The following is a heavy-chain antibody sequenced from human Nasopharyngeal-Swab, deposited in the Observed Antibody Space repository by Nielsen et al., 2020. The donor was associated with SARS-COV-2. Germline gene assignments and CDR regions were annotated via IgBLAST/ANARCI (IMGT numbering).Heavy chain of an antibody. D-gene: IGHD6-19*01. CDR3: ARDRTIAVAGLDSAGEFDY. Sequence: GGSLRLSCAASGFTFSSYGMHWVRQAPGKGLEWVAVISYDGSNKYYADSVKGRFTISRDNSKNTLYLQMNSLRSEDTAVYYCARDRTIAVAGLDSAGEFDYWGQGTLVTVSS. CDR2: ISYDGSNK. J-gene: IGHJ4*02. CDR1: GFTFSSYG. V-gene: IGHV3-30*03.